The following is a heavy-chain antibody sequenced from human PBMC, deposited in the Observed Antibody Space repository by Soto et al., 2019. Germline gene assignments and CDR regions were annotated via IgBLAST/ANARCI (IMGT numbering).Heavy chain of an antibody. CDR2: INHSGST. CDR3: ARAVRYSSSACYYYGMDV. J-gene: IGHJ6*02. CDR1: GGSFSGYY. Sequence: SETLSLTCAVYGGSFSGYYWSWIRQPPGKGLEWIGEINHSGSTNYNPSLKSRVTISVDTSKSQFSLKLSSVTAADTAVYYCARAVRYSSSACYYYGMDVWGQGTTVTVSS. D-gene: IGHD6-6*01. V-gene: IGHV4-34*01.